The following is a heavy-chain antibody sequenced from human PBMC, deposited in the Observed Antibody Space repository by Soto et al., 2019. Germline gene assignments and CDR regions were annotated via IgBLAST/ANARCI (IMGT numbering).Heavy chain of an antibody. J-gene: IGHJ4*02. V-gene: IGHV2-5*02. D-gene: IGHD2-8*02. Sequence: SGPTLVNPTQTLTLTCIFSGFSLITIGAAVGWVRQPPEKALEWLALIFWDDDRRYSPSLKTRLTITKDTSKNQVVLTLTNVDPVDTATYYCAHMLTGTGGHFDHWGQGTLVTVSS. CDR3: AHMLTGTGGHFDH. CDR1: GFSLITIGAA. CDR2: IFWDDDR.